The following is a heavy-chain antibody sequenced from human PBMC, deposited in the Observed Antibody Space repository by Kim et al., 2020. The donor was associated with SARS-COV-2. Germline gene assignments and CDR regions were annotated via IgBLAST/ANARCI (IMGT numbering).Heavy chain of an antibody. V-gene: IGHV4-39*01. CDR3: ARLPGYCTNGVCYSDAFDI. Sequence: SRVTISVDTSKNQFSLKLSSVTAADTAVYYCARLPGYCTNGVCYSDAFDIWGQGTMVTVSS. J-gene: IGHJ3*02. D-gene: IGHD2-8*01.